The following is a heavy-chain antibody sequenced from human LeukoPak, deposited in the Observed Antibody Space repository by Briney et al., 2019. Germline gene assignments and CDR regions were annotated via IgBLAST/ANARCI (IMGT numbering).Heavy chain of an antibody. CDR2: IYYSGST. CDR3: ASPYYGSGSYIVDP. CDR1: GGSISSSSYY. V-gene: IGHV4-39*01. J-gene: IGHJ5*02. Sequence: PSETLSLTCTVSGGSISSSSYYWGWIRQPPGQGLEWIGSIYYSGSTYYNPSLKSRVTISVDTSKNQFSLKLSSVTAADTAVYYCASPYYGSGSYIVDPWGQGTLVTVSS. D-gene: IGHD3-10*01.